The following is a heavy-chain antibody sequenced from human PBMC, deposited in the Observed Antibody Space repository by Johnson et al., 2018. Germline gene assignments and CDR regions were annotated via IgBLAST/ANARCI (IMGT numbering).Heavy chain of an antibody. J-gene: IGHJ6*02. CDR1: GVSISSSFYY. V-gene: IGHV4-39*01. D-gene: IGHD4-23*01. CDR3: SRHRAGNYYYYYGMDV. CDR2: NYFSGGT. Sequence: QVQLQESGPGLVKPSETLSLTCTVSGVSISSSFYYWGWIRQPPGKGLEWIGTNYFSGGTYYNPSLKSRVTLSVDTSKNQFSLKLSSVTAADPAVYYCSRHRAGNYYYYYGMDVWGQGTTVTVSS.